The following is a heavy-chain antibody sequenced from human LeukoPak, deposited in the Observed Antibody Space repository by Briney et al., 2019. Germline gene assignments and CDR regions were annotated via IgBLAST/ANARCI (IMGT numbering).Heavy chain of an antibody. CDR2: IYPGDSDS. Sequence: GASLQISCQSSGYTFTTYWIGWVRQLPGKGLEWMGIIYPGDSDSRYSPSFQGQVTISADKSISTAYLQWSSLKASDTAMYYCARQIGSSSFDYWGQGTLVTVSS. V-gene: IGHV5-51*01. CDR3: ARQIGSSSFDY. D-gene: IGHD6-6*01. J-gene: IGHJ4*02. CDR1: GYTFTTYW.